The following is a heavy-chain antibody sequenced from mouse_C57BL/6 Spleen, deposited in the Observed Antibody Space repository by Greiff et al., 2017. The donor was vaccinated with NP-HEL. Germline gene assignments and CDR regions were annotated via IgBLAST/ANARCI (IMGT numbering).Heavy chain of an antibody. CDR2: IDPENGDT. CDR1: GFNIKDDY. V-gene: IGHV14-4*01. Sequence: EVQLQQSGAELVRPGASVKLSCTASGFNIKDDYMHWVKQRPEQGLECIGWIDPENGDTEYASKFQGKATITADTSSNTAYLQLSSLTSEDTAVHYCTTVLRGEYYAMDYWGQGASVTVAS. D-gene: IGHD1-1*01. CDR3: TTVLRGEYYAMDY. J-gene: IGHJ4*01.